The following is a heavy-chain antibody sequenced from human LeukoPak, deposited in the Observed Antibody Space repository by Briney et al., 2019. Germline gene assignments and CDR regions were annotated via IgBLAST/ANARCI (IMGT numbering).Heavy chain of an antibody. CDR1: GYSISSGYY. V-gene: IGHV4-38-2*01. CDR3: ARLAMSRQYFDY. J-gene: IGHJ4*02. CDR2: IYHSGST. D-gene: IGHD2-2*01. Sequence: SETLSLTCAVSGYSISSGYYWGWIRPPPGKGREWIGIIYHSGSTYYNTSVKRRVTISVDTSKNQFSLKLSSVTAADTAVYYCARLAMSRQYFDYWGQGTLVTVSS.